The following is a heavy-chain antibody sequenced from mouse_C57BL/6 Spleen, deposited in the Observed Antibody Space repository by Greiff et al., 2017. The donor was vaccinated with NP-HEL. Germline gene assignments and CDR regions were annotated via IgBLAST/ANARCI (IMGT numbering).Heavy chain of an antibody. D-gene: IGHD1-1*01. CDR1: GYTFTDYF. V-gene: IGHV1-19*01. CDR2: INPYNGGT. Sequence: EVQLQQSGPVLVKPGASVKMSCKASGYTFTDYFMNWVKQSHGKSLEWIGVINPYNGGTSYNQKFKGKAKLTVDKSSSTAYMELNSLTSEDSAVYDCARGEYGSSYDGYAMDYWGQGASVTVSS. J-gene: IGHJ4*01. CDR3: ARGEYGSSYDGYAMDY.